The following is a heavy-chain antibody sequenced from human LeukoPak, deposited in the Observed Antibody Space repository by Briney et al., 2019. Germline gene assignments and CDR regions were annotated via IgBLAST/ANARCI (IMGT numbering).Heavy chain of an antibody. CDR3: ASYYYGSGSYYNNYFDY. CDR2: IYYSGST. Sequence: SETLSLTCTVSGGSISSYYWSWIRQPPGKGLEWIGYIYYSGSTNYNPSLKSRVTISVDTSKNQFSLKLSSVTAADTAVYYCASYYYGSGSYYNNYFDYWGQGTLVTVSS. CDR1: GGSISSYY. V-gene: IGHV4-59*08. J-gene: IGHJ4*02. D-gene: IGHD3-10*01.